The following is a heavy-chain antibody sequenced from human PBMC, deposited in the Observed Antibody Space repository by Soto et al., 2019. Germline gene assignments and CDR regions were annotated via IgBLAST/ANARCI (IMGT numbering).Heavy chain of an antibody. Sequence: GGSLRLSCAASGFTFSNAWMNWVRQAPGKGLEWVGRIKSKTDGGTTDYAAPVKGRFTISRDDSKNTLYLQMNSLKTEDTAVYYCTAEMATLRYYYGMDVWGQGTTVTVSS. CDR3: TAEMATLRYYYGMDV. CDR2: IKSKTDGGTT. V-gene: IGHV3-15*07. D-gene: IGHD5-12*01. CDR1: GFTFSNAW. J-gene: IGHJ6*02.